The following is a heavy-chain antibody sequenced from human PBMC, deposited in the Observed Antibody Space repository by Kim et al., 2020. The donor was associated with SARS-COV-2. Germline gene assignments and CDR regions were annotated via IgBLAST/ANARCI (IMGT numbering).Heavy chain of an antibody. J-gene: IGHJ4*02. CDR2: ISSTSRNI. CDR1: GFTFSIYS. Sequence: GGSLRLSCAASGFTFSIYSIDWVRRAPGKGLEWIIYISSTSRNIYYTDSVKGRFTVSRENAENTVYLQMDSLTDKYTAIYYCARVGHIGYTVDFWGQGTPVTVSS. CDR3: ARVGHIGYTVDF. D-gene: IGHD5-12*01. V-gene: IGHV3-48*02.